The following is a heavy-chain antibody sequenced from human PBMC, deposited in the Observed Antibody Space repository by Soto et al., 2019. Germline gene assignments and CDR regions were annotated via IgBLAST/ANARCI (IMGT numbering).Heavy chain of an antibody. CDR2: ISYDGSNK. Sequence: PGGSLRLSCAASGFTFSSYGMHWVRQAPGKGLEWVALISYDGSNKYYADSVKGRFTISRDNSKNTLYLQMNSLRAEDTAVYYCAKNSGYSYGFPFEYRGQGT. D-gene: IGHD5-18*01. J-gene: IGHJ4*02. V-gene: IGHV3-30*18. CDR1: GFTFSSYG. CDR3: AKNSGYSYGFPFEY.